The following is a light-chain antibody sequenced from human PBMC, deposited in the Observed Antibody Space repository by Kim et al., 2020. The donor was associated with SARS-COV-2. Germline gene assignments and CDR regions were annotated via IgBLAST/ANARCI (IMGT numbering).Light chain of an antibody. CDR3: QQYNNWPLT. CDR2: GAS. J-gene: IGKJ4*01. V-gene: IGKV3-15*01. Sequence: SVSPGEGATLSCRASQTISSNLAWYQQKPGQAPRLLIYGASTRATGVPARFTGGGSGTEFTLTISSLQSEDFAVYYCQQYNNWPLTFGGGTKVEIK. CDR1: QTISSN.